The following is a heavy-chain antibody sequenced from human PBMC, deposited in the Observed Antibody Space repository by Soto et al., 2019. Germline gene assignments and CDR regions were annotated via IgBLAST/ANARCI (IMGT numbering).Heavy chain of an antibody. CDR3: AKSSRWESVVWNYYYGMDV. Sequence: GGSLRLSCAASGFTFSSYAMSWVRQAPGKGLEWVSAISGSGGSTYYADSVKGRFTISRDNSKNTLYLQMNSLRAEDTAVYYWAKSSRWESVVWNYYYGMDVWGQGTTVTVSS. J-gene: IGHJ6*02. CDR1: GFTFSSYA. V-gene: IGHV3-23*01. CDR2: ISGSGGST. D-gene: IGHD1-26*01.